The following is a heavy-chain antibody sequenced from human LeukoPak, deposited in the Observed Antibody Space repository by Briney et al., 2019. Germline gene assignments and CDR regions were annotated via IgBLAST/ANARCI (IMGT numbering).Heavy chain of an antibody. CDR2: IKQDGSEK. CDR3: ASLAVTTRYYYYYMDV. Sequence: GGSLRLSCAASGFTFSSYWMSWVRQAPGKGLEWVANIKQDGSEKYYVDSVKGRFTISRDNAKNSLYLQMNSLRAEDTAVYYCASLAVTTRYYYYYMDVWGKGTTVTISS. CDR1: GFTFSSYW. D-gene: IGHD4-17*01. J-gene: IGHJ6*03. V-gene: IGHV3-7*01.